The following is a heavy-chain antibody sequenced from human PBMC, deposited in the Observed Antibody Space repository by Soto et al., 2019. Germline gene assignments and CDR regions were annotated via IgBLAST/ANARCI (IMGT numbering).Heavy chain of an antibody. CDR1: GVTFSSYA. D-gene: IGHD2-2*02. Sequence: GGSLRLSCAASGVTFSSYAMSWVRQAPGKGLEWVSIISGGGDKTYYADSVKGRFTISRDNSKNMLYLQMNSLRAEDTAVYYCTRYGYTNELYYWFYPWGQGTLVTVSS. CDR2: ISGGGDKT. V-gene: IGHV3-23*01. J-gene: IGHJ5*02. CDR3: TRYGYTNELYYWFYP.